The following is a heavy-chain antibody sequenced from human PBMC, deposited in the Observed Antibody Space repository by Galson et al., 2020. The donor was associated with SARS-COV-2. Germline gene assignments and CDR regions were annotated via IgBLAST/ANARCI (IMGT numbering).Heavy chain of an antibody. D-gene: IGHD5-12*01. J-gene: IGHJ3*02. Sequence: GESLKISCAASGFTFSSYAMSWVRQAPGKGLEWVSAISGSGGSTYYADSVKVRFTISRDNSKNTLYLQMNSLRAEDTAVYYCAVLAGGIVVTCTFDIWGQGTMVTVSS. CDR2: ISGSGGST. CDR1: GFTFSSYA. V-gene: IGHV3-23*01. CDR3: AVLAGGIVVTCTFDI.